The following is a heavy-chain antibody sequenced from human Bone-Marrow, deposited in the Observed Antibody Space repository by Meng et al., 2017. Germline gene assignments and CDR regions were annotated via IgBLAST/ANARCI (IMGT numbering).Heavy chain of an antibody. CDR3: ARARLYYYDSSGYPSYFDY. V-gene: IGHV4-34*01. D-gene: IGHD3-22*01. J-gene: IGHJ4*02. Sequence: QGQTQRGGAGWLKPSETLSLTCAVYGGSFSGYYWSWIRQPPGKGLEWIGEINHSGSTNYNPSLKSRVTISVDTSKNQFSLKLSSVTAADTAVYYCARARLYYYDSSGYPSYFDYWGQGTLVTVSS. CDR1: GGSFSGYY. CDR2: INHSGST.